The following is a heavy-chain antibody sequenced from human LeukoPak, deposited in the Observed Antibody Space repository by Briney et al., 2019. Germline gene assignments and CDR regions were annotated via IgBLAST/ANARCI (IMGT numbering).Heavy chain of an antibody. V-gene: IGHV4-4*07. CDR2: NYPSGST. J-gene: IGHJ4*02. Sequence: SDTLSLTCTVSGGSISSYYWSWIRQPAARGLECIGCNYPSGSTHYNPSLKRRVTMSVDTSKNKFSLKVNPVTASHTAVYYCTRVGRGWSCDYWGQGNLGSVSS. CDR3: TRVGRGWSCDY. CDR1: GGSISSYY. D-gene: IGHD6-19*01.